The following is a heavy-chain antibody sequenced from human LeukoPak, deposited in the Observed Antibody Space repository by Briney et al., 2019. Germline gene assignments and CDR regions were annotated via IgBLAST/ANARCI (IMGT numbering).Heavy chain of an antibody. CDR2: INHSGST. V-gene: IGHV4-34*01. CDR1: GGSFSGYY. CDR3: ARARNYYDSSGYYYEGDAFDI. J-gene: IGHJ3*02. Sequence: SETLSLTCAVYGGSFSGYYWSWIRQPPGKGLEWIGEINHSGSTNYNPSLKSRVIISVDTSKNQFSLELNSVTPADTAVYYCARARNYYDSSGYYYEGDAFDIWGQGTMVTVSS. D-gene: IGHD3-22*01.